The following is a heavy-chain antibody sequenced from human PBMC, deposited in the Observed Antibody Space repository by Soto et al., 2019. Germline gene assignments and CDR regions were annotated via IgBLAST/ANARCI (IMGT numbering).Heavy chain of an antibody. CDR3: AKNVWGITIFGGMDV. CDR2: ISGSGGST. Sequence: EVQLLESGGGLVQPGGSLRLSCAASGFTFSSYAMSWVRQAPGKGLEWVSAISGSGGSTYYADSVKGRFTISRDDSKNTLYLQMNSLRAEDTAVYYCAKNVWGITIFGGMDVWGQGTTVTVSS. CDR1: GFTFSSYA. D-gene: IGHD3-9*01. J-gene: IGHJ6*02. V-gene: IGHV3-23*01.